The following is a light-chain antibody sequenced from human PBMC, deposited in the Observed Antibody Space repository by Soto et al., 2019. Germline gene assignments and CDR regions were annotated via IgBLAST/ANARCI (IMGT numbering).Light chain of an antibody. CDR2: KVS. CDR3: MQGSHLPPWT. V-gene: IGKV2-30*01. Sequence: DVVMTQSPLSLPVTLGQPASISCRSSESLLKSDGNTYLNWFQQRPGQSPRRLIYKVSNRDSGVPDRXXXXXSXTXXXXXXXXVXXXDVGLYYCMQGSHLPPWTFGQGTTVEI. J-gene: IGKJ1*01. CDR1: ESLLKSDGNTY.